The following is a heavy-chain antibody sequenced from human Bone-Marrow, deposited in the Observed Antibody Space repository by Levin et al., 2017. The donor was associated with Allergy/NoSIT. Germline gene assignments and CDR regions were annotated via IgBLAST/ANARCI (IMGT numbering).Heavy chain of an antibody. Sequence: GGSLRLSCKASGYTFTGYYMHWVRQAPGQGLEWMGRINPNTGGTTFAQKFQGRVTMARDTSISTAYMELTSLRSDDTAVYYCAKERGNGDWYYDYWGQGTLITVSS. D-gene: IGHD2-21*02. CDR2: INPNTGGT. CDR1: GYTFTGYY. CDR3: AKERGNGDWYYDY. V-gene: IGHV1-2*06. J-gene: IGHJ4*02.